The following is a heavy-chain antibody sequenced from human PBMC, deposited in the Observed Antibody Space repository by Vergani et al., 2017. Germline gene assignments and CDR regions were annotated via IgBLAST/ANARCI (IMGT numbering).Heavy chain of an antibody. CDR1: GYTFTSYD. CDR3: ARGYDHSRYYYGMDV. J-gene: IGHJ6*02. CDR2: INPSGGST. V-gene: IGHV1-46*01. D-gene: IGHD1-1*01. Sequence: QVQLVQSGAEVKKPGASVKVSCKASGYTFTSYDINWARQAPGQGLEWMGIINPSGGSTSYAQKFQGRVTMTRDTSTSTVYMELSSLRSEDTAVYYCARGYDHSRYYYGMDVWGQGTTVTVSS.